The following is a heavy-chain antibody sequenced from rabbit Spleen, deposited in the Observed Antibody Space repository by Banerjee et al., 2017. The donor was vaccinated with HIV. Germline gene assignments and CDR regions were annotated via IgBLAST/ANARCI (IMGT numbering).Heavy chain of an antibody. V-gene: IGHV1S45*01. D-gene: IGHD8-1*01. J-gene: IGHJ6*01. CDR1: RLPFNSIYH. CDR3: ARDTGSSFSSYGMDL. Sequence: QQQLEESGGGLVQPEGSLTLTCTVSRLPFNSIYHVLGVRRAPGEGLEWIVCFYTGSSGTTYYASWAKGRFSCSKASSTTVTLQMTSLTAADTATYFCARDTGSSFSSYGMDLWGQGTLVTVS. CDR2: FYTGSSGTT.